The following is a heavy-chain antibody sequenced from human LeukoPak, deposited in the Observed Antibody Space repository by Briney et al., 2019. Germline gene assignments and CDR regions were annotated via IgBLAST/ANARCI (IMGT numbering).Heavy chain of an antibody. D-gene: IGHD3-3*01. Sequence: ASVKISCKASGHTFTTSGISWVRQAPGHGLEWMGWFSAYNGNTNYEQKLQRRVTMTTDTSTSTAYMELRSLRSDDTAVYYCARVPRQGPGNRSKYRITEFDYWGQGTLVTVPS. CDR2: FSAYNGNT. J-gene: IGHJ4*02. CDR1: GHTFTTSG. V-gene: IGHV1-18*01. CDR3: ARVPRQGPGNRSKYRITEFDY.